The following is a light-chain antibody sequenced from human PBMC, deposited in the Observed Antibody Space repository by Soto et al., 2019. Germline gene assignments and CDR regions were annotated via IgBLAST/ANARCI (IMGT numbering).Light chain of an antibody. CDR1: QSISSW. V-gene: IGKV1-5*03. CDR2: KAS. Sequence: DIQMTQSPSTLSASVGDRVTITCRASQSISSWLAWYQQKPGKAPKLLIYKASSLESGVPSRFSGSGSGTAFTVTISSLPTDDFATYYCQQYNSYSTFGQGTKVEIK. J-gene: IGKJ1*01. CDR3: QQYNSYST.